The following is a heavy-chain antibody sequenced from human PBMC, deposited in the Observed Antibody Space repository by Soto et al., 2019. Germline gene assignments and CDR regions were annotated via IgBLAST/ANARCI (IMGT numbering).Heavy chain of an antibody. Sequence: SETLSLTCTVSGDSISNFYWSWIRQPPGKGLEWIGYIYYSGSTNYNPSLNSRVTISVDTSKNQFSLKLSSVTAADTAVYYCARLGSGSYSYYFDEWGQGTLVTVSS. V-gene: IGHV4-59*08. J-gene: IGHJ4*02. CDR1: GDSISNFY. CDR3: ARLGSGSYSYYFDE. D-gene: IGHD3-10*01. CDR2: IYYSGST.